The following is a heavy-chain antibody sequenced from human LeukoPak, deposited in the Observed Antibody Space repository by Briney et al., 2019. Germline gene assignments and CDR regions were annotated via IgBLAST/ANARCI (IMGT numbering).Heavy chain of an antibody. D-gene: IGHD6-13*01. CDR1: GYTFTSYG. Sequence: ASVKVSCKASGYTFTSYGISWVRQAPGQGLEWMGWISAYNGNTNYAQKLQGRVTMTTDTSTSTAYMELRSLRSDDTAVYYCARLIAAADQKYYFDYWGQGTLVTVSS. CDR3: ARLIAAADQKYYFDY. CDR2: ISAYNGNT. V-gene: IGHV1-18*01. J-gene: IGHJ4*02.